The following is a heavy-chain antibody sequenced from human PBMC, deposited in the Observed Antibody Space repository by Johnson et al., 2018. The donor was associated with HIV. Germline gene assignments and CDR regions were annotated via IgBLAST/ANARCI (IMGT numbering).Heavy chain of an antibody. D-gene: IGHD6-19*01. V-gene: IGHV3-30*04. CDR1: GFTFSRYA. Sequence: VQPVVTGGGVFQPWRSLRLACASSGFTFSRYAMHWVRQAPGKGLEWVAVISYDGSNKYYADSVKGRFTNSRDNSKNTLYLQMNSLRAEDTAVYYCARELGSGWGETADAFDIWGQGTVVTVSS. J-gene: IGHJ3*02. CDR2: ISYDGSNK. CDR3: ARELGSGWGETADAFDI.